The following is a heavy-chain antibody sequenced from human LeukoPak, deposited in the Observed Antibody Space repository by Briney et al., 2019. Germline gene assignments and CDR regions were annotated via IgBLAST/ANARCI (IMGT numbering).Heavy chain of an antibody. CDR1: GFNFTNYA. D-gene: IGHD2-21*02. V-gene: IGHV3-23*01. CDR3: AKDGPTAIPSWFDP. CDR2: ISSSGGST. J-gene: IGHJ5*02. Sequence: GGSLRLSCAASGFNFTNYAMNWVRQAPGRGLEWVSLISSSGGSTYYAGSVKGRFTISRDNSKSRLYLQMNSLRAEDTAIYYCAKDGPTAIPSWFDPWGQGTLVTVSS.